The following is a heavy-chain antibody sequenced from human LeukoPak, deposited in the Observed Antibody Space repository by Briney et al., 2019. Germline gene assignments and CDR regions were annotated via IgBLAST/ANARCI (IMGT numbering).Heavy chain of an antibody. Sequence: GSLRLSCAASGFTFSSYGMHWVRQAPGKGLEWVAVIWYDGSNKYYADSVKGRFTISRDNSKNTLYLQMNSLRAEDTAVYYCAKQGIHGSVLRYFDYFDYWGQGTLVTVSS. V-gene: IGHV3-33*06. CDR2: IWYDGSNK. J-gene: IGHJ4*02. CDR3: AKQGIHGSVLRYFDYFDY. D-gene: IGHD3-9*01. CDR1: GFTFSSYG.